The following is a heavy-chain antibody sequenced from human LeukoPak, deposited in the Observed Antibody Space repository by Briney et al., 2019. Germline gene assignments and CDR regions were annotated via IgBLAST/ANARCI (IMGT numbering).Heavy chain of an antibody. D-gene: IGHD5-12*01. J-gene: IGHJ4*02. CDR2: INHSGST. CDR1: GGSFSGYY. CDR3: ARRPVRGYSGYPRVGAYYFDY. V-gene: IGHV4-34*01. Sequence: SSETLSLTCAVYGGSFSGYYWSWIRQPPGKGLEWIGEINHSGSTNYNPSLKSRVTISVDTSKNQFSLKLSSVTAADTAVYYCARRPVRGYSGYPRVGAYYFDYWGQGTLVTVSS.